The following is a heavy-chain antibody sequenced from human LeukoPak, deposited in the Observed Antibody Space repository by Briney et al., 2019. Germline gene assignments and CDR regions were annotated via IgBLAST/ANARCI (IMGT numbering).Heavy chain of an antibody. Sequence: PSETLSLTCTVSGGSISSYYWNWIRQPAGRGLEWIGRIYTSGSTNYSGSINYNPSLKSRVTMSVDTSKNQFSLNLSSVTAADTAVYYCARGSYGDYVGRYFDLWGRGTLVTVSS. V-gene: IGHV4-4*07. CDR2: IYTSGSTNYSGSI. J-gene: IGHJ2*01. D-gene: IGHD4-17*01. CDR3: ARGSYGDYVGRYFDL. CDR1: GGSISSYY.